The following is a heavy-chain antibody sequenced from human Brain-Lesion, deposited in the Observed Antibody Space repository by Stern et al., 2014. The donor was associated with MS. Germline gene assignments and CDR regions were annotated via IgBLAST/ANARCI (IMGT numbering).Heavy chain of an antibody. Sequence: QLQLQESGPGLVKPSGTLSLTCAVSGASISNTQWWTWVRQSPGKGLEWIGEIYQSGSAHYNPSLRSRVTLSVDRSKNSFSLKLNSVTAADTAVYYCARDPRRGGLSGYYHGMDVWGQGTTVTVSS. D-gene: IGHD3-10*01. CDR3: ARDPRRGGLSGYYHGMDV. CDR2: IYQSGSA. V-gene: IGHV4-4*02. J-gene: IGHJ6*02. CDR1: GASISNTQW.